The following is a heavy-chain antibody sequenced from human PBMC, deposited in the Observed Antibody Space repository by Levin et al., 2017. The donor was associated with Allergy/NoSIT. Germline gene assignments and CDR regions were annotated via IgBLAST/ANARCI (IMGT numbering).Heavy chain of an antibody. V-gene: IGHV3-7*01. CDR2: IRLDGSGK. CDR3: ARLLRYAMDV. J-gene: IGHJ6*02. CDR1: GFIFENYW. Sequence: GGSLRLSCAASGFIFENYWMTWVRQAPGKGLEWVANIRLDGSGKDYVDSVKGRFTISRDNAKNSLYLQMNSLRAEDTAVYYCARLLRYAMDVWGQGTTVTVSS.